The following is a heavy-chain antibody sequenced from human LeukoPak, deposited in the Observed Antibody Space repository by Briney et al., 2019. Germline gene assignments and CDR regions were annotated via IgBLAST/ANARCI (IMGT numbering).Heavy chain of an antibody. D-gene: IGHD1-26*01. Sequence: SVKVSCKASGGTFSSYAISWVRQAPGQGLEWMGGIIPIFGTANYAQKFQGRVTITADESTSTAYMELSSLRSEDTAVYYCARALVGATAPNWFDPWGQGTLVTVSS. CDR2: IIPIFGTA. J-gene: IGHJ5*02. CDR1: GGTFSSYA. CDR3: ARALVGATAPNWFDP. V-gene: IGHV1-69*13.